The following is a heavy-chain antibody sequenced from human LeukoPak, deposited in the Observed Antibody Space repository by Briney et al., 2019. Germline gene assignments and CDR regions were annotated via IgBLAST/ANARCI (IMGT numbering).Heavy chain of an antibody. CDR1: GFTFSSYG. V-gene: IGHV3-30*02. D-gene: IGHD1-26*01. Sequence: GGSLRLSCAASGFTFSSYGMHWVRQAPGKGLVWVAFIRYDGSNKYYADSVKGRFTISRDNSKNTLYLQMNSLRAEDTAVYYCAKDPQKWESYFDYWGQGTLVTVSS. CDR2: IRYDGSNK. CDR3: AKDPQKWESYFDY. J-gene: IGHJ4*02.